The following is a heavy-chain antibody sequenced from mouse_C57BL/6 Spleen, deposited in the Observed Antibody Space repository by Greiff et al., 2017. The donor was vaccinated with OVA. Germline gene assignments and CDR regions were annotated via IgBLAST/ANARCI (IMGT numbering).Heavy chain of an antibody. V-gene: IGHV1-5*01. D-gene: IGHD1-1*01. CDR1: GYTFTSSW. Sequence: VQLKESGTVLARPGASGKMSCKTSGYTFTSSWLHWVKKRPGQGREGIGAIYPGNSDTSYNQKFKGKAKLTAVTSASTAYRELSSLTNEDSAVYYCTRYYYSYYAMDYWGQGTSVTVSS. CDR2: IYPGNSDT. CDR3: TRYYYSYYAMDY. J-gene: IGHJ4*01.